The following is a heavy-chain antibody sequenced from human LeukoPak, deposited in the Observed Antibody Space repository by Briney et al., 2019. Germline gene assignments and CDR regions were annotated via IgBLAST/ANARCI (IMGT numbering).Heavy chain of an antibody. CDR2: ISYDGSNK. V-gene: IGHV3-30-3*01. CDR1: GFTFSSYA. Sequence: PGRSLRLSCAASGFTFSSYAMHWVRQAPGKGLEWVAVISYDGSNKYYADSVKGRFTIPRDNSKNTLYLQMNSLRAEDTAVYYCARDPTDIVVVPAAIGYYYGMDVWGQGTTVTVSS. CDR3: ARDPTDIVVVPAAIGYYYGMDV. J-gene: IGHJ6*02. D-gene: IGHD2-2*02.